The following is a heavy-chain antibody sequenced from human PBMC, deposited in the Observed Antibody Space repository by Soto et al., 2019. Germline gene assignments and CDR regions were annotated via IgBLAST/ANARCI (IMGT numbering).Heavy chain of an antibody. J-gene: IGHJ2*01. D-gene: IGHD1-26*01. CDR3: ARVGQGAWYFDL. V-gene: IGHV3-74*01. Sequence: EVQLVESGGGLVQPGGSPRLSCAASGFSFSSYWMHWVSQAPGKGLVWVSRIKTDGSIITYADSVKGRFTISRDNAKNTLYLQMNTLRAGDTAVYYCARVGQGAWYFDLWGRGTLVTVSS. CDR1: GFSFSSYW. CDR2: IKTDGSII.